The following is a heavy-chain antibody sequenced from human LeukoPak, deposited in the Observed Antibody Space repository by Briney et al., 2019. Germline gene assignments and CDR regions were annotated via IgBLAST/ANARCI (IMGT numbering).Heavy chain of an antibody. D-gene: IGHD3-10*01. V-gene: IGHV4-59*11. J-gene: IGHJ5*01. CDR2: IHYSGST. CDR3: ARLVWLGESPGSWFDS. CDR1: GGSITSHF. Sequence: SETLSLTCSVSGGSITSHFWSWIRQPPGKGLEWIEYIHYSGSTNYNPSLKSRVTISPGTSKNQLFLKLNSVTAADTAVYYCARLVWLGESPGSWFDSWGQGTLVTVSS.